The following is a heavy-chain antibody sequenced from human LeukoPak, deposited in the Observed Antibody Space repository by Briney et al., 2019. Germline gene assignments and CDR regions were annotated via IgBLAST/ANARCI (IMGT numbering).Heavy chain of an antibody. V-gene: IGHV4-39*01. CDR3: ANAPAKSGWYYLFDY. Sequence: PSETLSLTCTVSGGSISSSSYYWGWIRQPPGKGLEWIGSIYYSGSTYYNPSLKSRVAISVDTSKNQFSLKLSSVTAADTAVYYCANAPAKSGWYYLFDYWGQGTLVTVPS. CDR1: GGSISSSSYY. J-gene: IGHJ4*02. D-gene: IGHD6-19*01. CDR2: IYYSGST.